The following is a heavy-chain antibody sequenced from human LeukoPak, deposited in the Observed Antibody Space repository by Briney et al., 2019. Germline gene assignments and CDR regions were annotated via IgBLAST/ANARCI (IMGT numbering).Heavy chain of an antibody. J-gene: IGHJ4*02. CDR3: ARIDYGDYEEVFDY. D-gene: IGHD4-17*01. Sequence: PSETLSLTCAVYGGSFSGYYWSWIRQPPVKGLEWIGEINHSGSTNYNPSLKSRVTISVDTSKNQFSLKLSSVTAADTAVYYCARIDYGDYEEVFDYWGQGTLVTVSS. V-gene: IGHV4-34*01. CDR2: INHSGST. CDR1: GGSFSGYY.